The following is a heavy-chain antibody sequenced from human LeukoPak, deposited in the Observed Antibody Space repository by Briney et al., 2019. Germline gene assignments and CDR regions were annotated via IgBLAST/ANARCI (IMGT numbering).Heavy chain of an antibody. CDR2: IDESGGSI. CDR3: ARDYGSRGSSSYPFDN. CDR1: GFTFSSDA. D-gene: IGHD3-10*01. J-gene: IGHJ4*02. Sequence: PGGSLRLSCAATGFTFSSDAMSWVRRAPGEGLEWVSGIDESGGSIYYADSVKGRFTISRDNSKNTLDLQMNSLRAEDTAVYYCARDYGSRGSSSYPFDNWSQGTLVTVSP. V-gene: IGHV3-23*01.